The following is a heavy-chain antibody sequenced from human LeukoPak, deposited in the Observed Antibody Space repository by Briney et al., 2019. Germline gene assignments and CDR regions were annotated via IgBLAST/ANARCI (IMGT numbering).Heavy chain of an antibody. CDR2: IYYSGST. Sequence: SETLSLTCTVSGGSISSYYWSWIRQPPGKGLEWIGYIYYSGSTNYNPSLKSRVTILLDKSKNQFSLKLRSVTAADTAVYYCAREVESSGKFDPWGQGTLVTVSS. V-gene: IGHV4-59*12. CDR3: AREVESSGKFDP. D-gene: IGHD3-22*01. J-gene: IGHJ5*02. CDR1: GGSISSYY.